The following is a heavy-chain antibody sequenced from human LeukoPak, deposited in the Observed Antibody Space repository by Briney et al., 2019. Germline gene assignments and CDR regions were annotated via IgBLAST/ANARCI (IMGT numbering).Heavy chain of an antibody. CDR2: INPSGGST. V-gene: IGHV1-46*01. CDR3: ARDPTNWIDY. Sequence: ASVKVSCKASGYTFTSYYMHWVRQAPGQGLEWMGIINPSGGSTSYAQKFQGRVTMTRDTSSSTAYMELSRLTSDDTAVYYCARDPTNWIDYWGQGTLVTVSS. J-gene: IGHJ4*02. D-gene: IGHD1-1*01. CDR1: GYTFTSYY.